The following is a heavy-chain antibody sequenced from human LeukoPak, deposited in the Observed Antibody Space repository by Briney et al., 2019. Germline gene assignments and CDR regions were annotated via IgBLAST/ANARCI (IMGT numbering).Heavy chain of an antibody. D-gene: IGHD3-9*01. J-gene: IGHJ4*02. V-gene: IGHV1-46*01. CDR3: ASTYYDLLTGDRDSPHQLPSDY. Sequence: EASVKVSCKASGYTFTSYYMHWVRQAPGQGLEGMGIINPSGGSTSYAQKFQGRVTMTRDTSTSTVYMELSSLRSEDTAVYYCASTYYDLLTGDRDSPHQLPSDYWGQGTLVTVSS. CDR1: GYTFTSYY. CDR2: INPSGGST.